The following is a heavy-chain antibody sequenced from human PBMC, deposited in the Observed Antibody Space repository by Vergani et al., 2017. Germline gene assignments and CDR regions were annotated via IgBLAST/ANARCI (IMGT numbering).Heavy chain of an antibody. CDR3: ARVVCGGSCYDRQTDY. D-gene: IGHD2-15*01. V-gene: IGHV3-21*01. CDR1: GFTFSSYS. CDR2: ISSSSSYI. Sequence: EVQLVESGGGLVKPGGSLRLSCAASGFTFSSYSMNWVRQAPGKGLEWVSSISSSSSYIYYADSVKGRFTISRDNAKNSLYLQMNSLRAEDTAVYYCARVVCGGSCYDRQTDYWGQGTLVTVSS. J-gene: IGHJ4*02.